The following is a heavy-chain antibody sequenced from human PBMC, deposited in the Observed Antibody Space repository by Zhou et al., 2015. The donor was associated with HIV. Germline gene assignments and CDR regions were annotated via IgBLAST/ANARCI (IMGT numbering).Heavy chain of an antibody. V-gene: IGHV1-18*01. CDR2: ISVYNGNT. Sequence: QAQLVQSGVEVKKPGASVKVSCQTSHYRFRSYGITWVRQAPGQGLEWMGWISVYNGNTNYAQKFQGRVTMTADTSTTTAYMELSRLRSDDTAVYYCARASPLGMDVWGQGTTVTVSS. CDR3: ARASPLGMDV. CDR1: HYRFRSYG. J-gene: IGHJ6*02.